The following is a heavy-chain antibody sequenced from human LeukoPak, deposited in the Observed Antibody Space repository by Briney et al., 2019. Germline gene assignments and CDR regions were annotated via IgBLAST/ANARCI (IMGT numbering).Heavy chain of an antibody. CDR3: ARTTNYADAFDI. J-gene: IGHJ3*02. CDR1: GYTFTSYD. CDR2: MNPNSGNT. Sequence: APVKVSCKASGYTFTSYDINWVRQATGQGLEWMGWMNPNSGNTGYAQKFQGRVTMTRNTSISTAYMELSSLRSEDTAVYYCARTTNYADAFDIWGQGTMVTVSS. V-gene: IGHV1-8*01. D-gene: IGHD3-16*01.